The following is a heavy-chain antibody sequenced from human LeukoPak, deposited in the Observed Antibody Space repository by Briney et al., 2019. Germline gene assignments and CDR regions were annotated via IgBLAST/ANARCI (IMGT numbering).Heavy chain of an antibody. CDR2: ISTDGSST. V-gene: IGHV3-74*01. D-gene: IGHD3-16*01. Sequence: GESLRLSCAASGFTFSSYWMHWVRQAPGKGLVWVSRISTDGSSTKYADFVEGRFTISRDNAKNTLYLQMNSLRAEDTAVYYCARVNVCPRCHFDYWGQGTLVTVSS. CDR1: GFTFSSYW. CDR3: ARVNVCPRCHFDY. J-gene: IGHJ4*02.